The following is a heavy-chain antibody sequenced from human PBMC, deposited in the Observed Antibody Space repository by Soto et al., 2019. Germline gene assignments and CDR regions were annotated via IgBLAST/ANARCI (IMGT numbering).Heavy chain of an antibody. Sequence: GGALRPSCAASGFTFSSYSINWVRQAPGKGLEWASSIIISSSYISYADSGKGRFTMSRDKTKNSLYLQVQCLRAEDTAVYYCARVTTPGYGMDVWGQGTTVTVSS. D-gene: IGHD3-22*01. V-gene: IGHV3-21*01. CDR1: GFTFSSYS. J-gene: IGHJ6*02. CDR3: ARVTTPGYGMDV. CDR2: IIISSSYI.